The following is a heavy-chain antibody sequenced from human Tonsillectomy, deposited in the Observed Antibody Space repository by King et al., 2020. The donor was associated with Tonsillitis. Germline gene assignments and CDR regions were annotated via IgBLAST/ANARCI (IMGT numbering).Heavy chain of an antibody. CDR2: IYYSGST. Sequence: HVQLQESGPGLVKHSQTLSLTCTVSGDSISSGDYYWSWIRQPPGKGLEWIGYIYYSGSTYYNPSLKSRVTISVDTSKNQVSLKVGSVTAADTAVYYCATRMVRGVHYYYSDYWGQGTLVTVSS. J-gene: IGHJ4*02. CDR1: GDSISSGDYY. CDR3: ATRMVRGVHYYYSDY. V-gene: IGHV4-30-4*01. D-gene: IGHD3-10*01.